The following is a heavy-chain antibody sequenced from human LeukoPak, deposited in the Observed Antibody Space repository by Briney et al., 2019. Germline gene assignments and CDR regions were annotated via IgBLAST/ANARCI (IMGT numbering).Heavy chain of an antibody. V-gene: IGHV1-2*02. CDR1: GFTFSSYA. CDR3: ARAPNNWNDLIVAY. D-gene: IGHD1-1*01. J-gene: IGHJ4*02. Sequence: GRSLRLSCAASGFTFSSYAMHWVRQAPGQGLEWMGWINPHSGATNYAQKFQGRVTMTRDTSISTGYMQLTRLTSDDTAVYYCARAPNNWNDLIVAYWGQGTLVTVSS. CDR2: INPHSGAT.